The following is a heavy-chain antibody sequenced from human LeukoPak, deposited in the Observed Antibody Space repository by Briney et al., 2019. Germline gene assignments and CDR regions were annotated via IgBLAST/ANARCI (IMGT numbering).Heavy chain of an antibody. CDR3: ASRSSTYYYDSSGYHPFDY. CDR1: GGTFSNYA. J-gene: IGHJ4*02. D-gene: IGHD3-22*01. CDR2: IIPIFGTA. V-gene: IGHV1-69*05. Sequence: SVKVSCKASGGTFSNYAISWVRQAPGQGLEWMGRIIPIFGTANYAQKFQGRVTITTDESTSTAYMELSGLRSEDTAVYYCASRSSTYYYDSSGYHPFDYWGQGTLVTVSS.